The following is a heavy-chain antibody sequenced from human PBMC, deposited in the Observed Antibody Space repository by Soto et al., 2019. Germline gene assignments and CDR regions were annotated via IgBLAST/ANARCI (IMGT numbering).Heavy chain of an antibody. CDR2: IYLGDSHT. CDR1: GSSFATYW. CDR3: ARLDRGADYYYGMDV. J-gene: IGHJ6*02. D-gene: IGHD3-16*01. V-gene: IGHV5-51*01. Sequence: GESLKISCKGSGSSFATYWIGWVRQMPGKGLEWMGIIYLGDSHTKYSPSFQGQVTISGDKSMSTAYLQWSSLKASDTAMYYCARLDRGADYYYGMDVWGQGTTVTVSS.